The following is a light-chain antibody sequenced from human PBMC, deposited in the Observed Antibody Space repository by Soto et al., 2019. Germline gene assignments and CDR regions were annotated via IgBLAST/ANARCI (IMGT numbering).Light chain of an antibody. CDR2: YDS. J-gene: IGLJ2*01. CDR1: NVGSKS. V-gene: IGLV3-21*04. CDR3: QVWDTSSAVV. Sequence: SYELTQPPSVSVAPGKTARITCGGNNVGSKSVHWYQQKPGQAPVLVIYYDSDRPSGIPERFSVSNSGNTATLTISSVEAGDEADYYCQVWDTSSAVVFGGRTKLTVL.